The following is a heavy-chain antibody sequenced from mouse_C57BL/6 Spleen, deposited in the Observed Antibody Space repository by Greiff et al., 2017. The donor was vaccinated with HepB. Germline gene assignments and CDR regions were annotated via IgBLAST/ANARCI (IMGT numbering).Heavy chain of an antibody. V-gene: IGHV5-17*01. CDR3: ARDGYRPFAY. CDR1: GFTFSDYG. D-gene: IGHD2-3*01. CDR2: ISSGSSTI. J-gene: IGHJ3*01. Sequence: EVKVVESGGGLVKPGGSLKLSCAASGFTFSDYGMHWVRQAPEKGLEWVAYISSGSSTIYYADTVKGRFTISRDNAKNTLFLQMTSLRSEDTAMYYCARDGYRPFAYWGQGTLVTVSA.